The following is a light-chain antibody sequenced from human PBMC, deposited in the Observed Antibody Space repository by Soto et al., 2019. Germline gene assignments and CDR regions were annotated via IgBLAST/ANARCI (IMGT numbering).Light chain of an antibody. J-gene: IGLJ1*01. CDR2: YDR. Sequence: SYELTQPPSVSVAPEKTTTITCGGHNIGDKRVHWYRQKPGQAPVLLISYDRDRPSGIPERFSGSNSGNTATLTISRVEAGDEADYYCQVWDIMTDNDVFGGGTKVTVL. CDR1: NIGDKR. V-gene: IGLV3-21*04. CDR3: QVWDIMTDNDV.